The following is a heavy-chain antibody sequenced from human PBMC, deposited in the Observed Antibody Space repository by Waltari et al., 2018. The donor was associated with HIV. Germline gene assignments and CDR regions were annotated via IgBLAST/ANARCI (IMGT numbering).Heavy chain of an antibody. J-gene: IGHJ3*02. CDR3: ARVKMNYFDSSGLHAFDI. CDR2: ISAYNANT. CDR1: GHTFRNYG. Sequence: QVQLVQSGPEVKKPGASVKVSCKASGHTFRNYGITWVRQPPGQGLEWMGWISAYNANTNYAQKLQGRVSMTTDTSTSTAYMELRSLRSDDTAVYYCARVKMNYFDSSGLHAFDIWGQGTMVTVS. D-gene: IGHD3-22*01. V-gene: IGHV1-18*01.